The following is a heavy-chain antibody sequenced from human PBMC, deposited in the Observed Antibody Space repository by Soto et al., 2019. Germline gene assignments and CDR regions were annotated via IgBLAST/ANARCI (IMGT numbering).Heavy chain of an antibody. CDR2: IYHSGMT. Sequence: QLQLQESGSGLVKPSQTLSLTCAVSGGSISSGGYYWSWIRQPPGKGLDWIGYIYHSGMTYYNPSLNSRVTISVDRSKNQFSLKVSSVTAADTAVYYCASVDGDGSLDYLGQGNLVTVSS. CDR3: ASVDGDGSLDY. D-gene: IGHD5-12*01. CDR1: GGSISSGGYY. V-gene: IGHV4-30-2*01. J-gene: IGHJ4*02.